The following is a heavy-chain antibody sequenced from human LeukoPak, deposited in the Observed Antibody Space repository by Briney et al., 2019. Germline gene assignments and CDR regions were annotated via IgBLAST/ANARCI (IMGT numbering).Heavy chain of an antibody. CDR2: IYSGDNT. CDR1: GFSVSTNY. J-gene: IGHJ3*01. V-gene: IGHV3-53*01. D-gene: IGHD5-18*01. CDR3: AREGSGYTYGYNDAFDL. Sequence: GGSLRLSCAASGFSVSTNYMSWVRQAPGKGLEWVLVIYSGDNTYYADSVRGRFTISRDNSENTLYLQMSSLRADDTAVYFCAREGSGYTYGYNDAFDLWGQGTMVTVSS.